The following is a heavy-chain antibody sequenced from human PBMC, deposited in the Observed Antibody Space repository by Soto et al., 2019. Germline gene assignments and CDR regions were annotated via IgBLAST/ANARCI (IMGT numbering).Heavy chain of an antibody. CDR1: GFTFSRYA. D-gene: IGHD1-1*01. CDR3: ATQDFRGSTGTT. J-gene: IGHJ4*02. Sequence: EVQLLESGGGLVQPGGPLRLSCAASGFTFSRYAMGWVRQAPGKGLEWVSVIGGNGGNIHNADFVKGRFTISRDNSKNTLYLQMNSLRVEDTAVYICATQDFRGSTGTTWGQGTLVTVSS. V-gene: IGHV3-23*01. CDR2: IGGNGGNI.